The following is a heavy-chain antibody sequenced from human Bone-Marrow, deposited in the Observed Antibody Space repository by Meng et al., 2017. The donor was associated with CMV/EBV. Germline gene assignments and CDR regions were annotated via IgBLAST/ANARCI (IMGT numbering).Heavy chain of an antibody. CDR2: IDPSDSYT. J-gene: IGHJ4*02. D-gene: IGHD6-13*01. CDR3: ARRDGAAASE. Sequence: ITCKGSGYSFTSYWISWVRQMPGKGLEWMGRIDPSDSYTNYSPSFQGHVTISADKSISTAYLQWSSLKASDTAMYYCARRDGAAASEWGQGTLVTVSS. V-gene: IGHV5-10-1*01. CDR1: GYSFTSYW.